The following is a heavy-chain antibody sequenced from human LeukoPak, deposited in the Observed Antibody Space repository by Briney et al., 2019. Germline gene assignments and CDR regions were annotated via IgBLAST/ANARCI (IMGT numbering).Heavy chain of an antibody. J-gene: IGHJ3*02. CDR3: AREMYSSGWLNAFDI. CDR2: INWNGGST. V-gene: IGHV3-20*04. Sequence: GGSLRLPCAASGFTFDDYGMSWVRQAPGKGLEWVSGINWNGGSTGYADSVKGRFTISRDNAKNSLYLQMNSLRAEDTALYYCAREMYSSGWLNAFDIWGQGTMVTVSS. D-gene: IGHD6-19*01. CDR1: GFTFDDYG.